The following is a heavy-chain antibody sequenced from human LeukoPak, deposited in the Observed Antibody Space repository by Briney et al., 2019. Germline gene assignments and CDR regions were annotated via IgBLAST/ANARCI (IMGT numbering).Heavy chain of an antibody. J-gene: IGHJ4*02. CDR3: ARLGEYCTNGVCYAPDFDY. CDR2: IYPGDSDT. D-gene: IGHD2-8*01. V-gene: IGHV5-51*01. CDR1: GYSFTSYW. Sequence: GESLKISCKGSGYSFTSYWIGWVCQMPGKGLEWMGIIYPGDSDTRYSPSFQGQVTISADKSISTAYLQWSSLKASDTAMYYCARLGEYCTNGVCYAPDFDYWGQGTLVSVSS.